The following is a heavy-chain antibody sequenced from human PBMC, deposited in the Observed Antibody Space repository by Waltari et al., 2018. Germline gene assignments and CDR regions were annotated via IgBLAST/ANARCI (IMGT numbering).Heavy chain of an antibody. Sequence: DVQLVESGGGLVQPGASLKLSCAASGFTFSGSTIHWVRQASGKGLEWVGRIASKGNNYATAYAASVKGRFTISRDDSENTAYLQMNSLKTADTAVYYCIQGGNVGSSYFAYWSQGTLVTVSS. J-gene: IGHJ4*02. D-gene: IGHD3-10*01. CDR2: IASKGNNYAT. V-gene: IGHV3-73*02. CDR3: IQGGNVGSSYFAY. CDR1: GFTFSGST.